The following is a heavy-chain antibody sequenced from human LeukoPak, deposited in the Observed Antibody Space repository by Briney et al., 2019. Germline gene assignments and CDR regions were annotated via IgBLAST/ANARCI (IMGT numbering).Heavy chain of an antibody. CDR1: GFTFSSYA. CDR2: ISGSGGRI. D-gene: IGHD2-15*01. Sequence: GGSLRLSCAASGFTFSSYAMSWVRQAPGKGLEWVSAISGSGGRIYYADSVKGRFTISRDNSKNTLYLEMNSLRAEDTAVYYCAKGWTYSGRSDDSFDIWGQGTMVTVSS. V-gene: IGHV3-23*01. CDR3: AKGWTYSGRSDDSFDI. J-gene: IGHJ3*02.